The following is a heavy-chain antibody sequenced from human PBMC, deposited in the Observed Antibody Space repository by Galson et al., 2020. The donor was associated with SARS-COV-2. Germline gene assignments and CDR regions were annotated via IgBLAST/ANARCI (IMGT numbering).Heavy chain of an antibody. CDR3: ARELTITIFGVVISTSWFDP. CDR2: IYYSGST. V-gene: IGHV4-39*07. Sequence: SETLSLTCTVSGGSISSSSYYWGWIRQPPGKGLEWIGSIYYSGSTYYNPSLKSRVTISVDTSKNQFSLKLSSVTAADTAVYYCARELTITIFGVVISTSWFDPWGQGTLVTVSS. D-gene: IGHD3-3*01. J-gene: IGHJ5*02. CDR1: GGSISSSSYY.